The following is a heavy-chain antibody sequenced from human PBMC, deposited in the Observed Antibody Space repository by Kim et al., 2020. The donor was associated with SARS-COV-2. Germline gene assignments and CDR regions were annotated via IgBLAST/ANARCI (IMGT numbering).Heavy chain of an antibody. D-gene: IGHD6-13*01. CDR3: AGGKAAAGTGLFDP. J-gene: IGHJ5*02. Sequence: GGSLRLSCAASGFTFSSYSMNWVRQAPGKGLEWVSSISSSSSYIYYADSVKGRFTISRYNAKNSLYLQMNSLRAEDTAVYYCAGGKAAAGTGLFDPWGQGALVTVSS. CDR2: ISSSSSYI. CDR1: GFTFSSYS. V-gene: IGHV3-21*01.